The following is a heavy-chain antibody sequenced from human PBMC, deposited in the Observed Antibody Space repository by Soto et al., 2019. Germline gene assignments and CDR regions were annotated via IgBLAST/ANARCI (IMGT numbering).Heavy chain of an antibody. CDR3: ARSDA. J-gene: IGHJ3*01. CDR1: GGSISSSSYY. Sequence: PSETLSLTCTVSGGSISSSSYYWGWIRQPPGKGLKGIGSIYYSGSTYSNPSRKSPVTISADTSKNQLSLKFRAVAAAYTAGDYCARSDA. V-gene: IGHV4-39*01. CDR2: IYYSGST.